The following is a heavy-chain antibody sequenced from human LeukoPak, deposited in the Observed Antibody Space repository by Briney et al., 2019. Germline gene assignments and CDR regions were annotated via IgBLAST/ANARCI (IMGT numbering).Heavy chain of an antibody. V-gene: IGHV1-2*02. CDR3: ARDVDTAMVNFDY. J-gene: IGHJ4*02. CDR2: INPNSGGT. CDR1: GGTFSSYA. Sequence: ASVKVSCKASGGTFSSYAISWVRQAPGQGLEWMGWINPNSGGTNYAQKFQGRVTMTRDTSISTAYMELSRLRSDDTAVYYCARDVDTAMVNFDYWGQGTLVTVSS. D-gene: IGHD5-18*01.